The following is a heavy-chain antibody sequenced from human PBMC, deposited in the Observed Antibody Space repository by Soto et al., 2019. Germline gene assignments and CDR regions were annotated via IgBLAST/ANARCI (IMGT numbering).Heavy chain of an antibody. CDR3: ARRRHYYGSGSYANDY. V-gene: IGHV4-31*03. J-gene: IGHJ4*02. CDR2: IYYSGST. CDR1: GGSISSGGYY. Sequence: SETLSLTCTVSGGSISSGGYYWSWIRQHPGKGLEWIGYIYYSGSTYYNPSLKSRVTISVDTSKSQFSLKLSSVTAADTAVYYCARRRHYYGSGSYANDYWGQGTLVTVSS. D-gene: IGHD3-10*01.